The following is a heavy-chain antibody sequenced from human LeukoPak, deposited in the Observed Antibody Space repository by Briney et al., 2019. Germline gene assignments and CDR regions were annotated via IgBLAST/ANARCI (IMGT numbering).Heavy chain of an antibody. Sequence: GGSLRLSCAASGFTFSSYGMHWVRQAPGKGLEWVAVKSYDGSNKYYADSVKGRFTISRDNSKNTLYLQMNSLRAEDTAVYYCAKDLEQQLDGYYFDYWGQGTLVTVSS. CDR2: KSYDGSNK. CDR1: GFTFSSYG. CDR3: AKDLEQQLDGYYFDY. V-gene: IGHV3-30*18. D-gene: IGHD6-13*01. J-gene: IGHJ4*02.